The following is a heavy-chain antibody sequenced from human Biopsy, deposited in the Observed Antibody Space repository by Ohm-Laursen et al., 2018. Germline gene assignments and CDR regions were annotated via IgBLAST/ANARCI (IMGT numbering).Heavy chain of an antibody. J-gene: IGHJ2*01. Sequence: ASVKASCNASGGTFTTYAISWVRQAPGQGLEWMGRIIPIVGITHYAQKFRGRVTITADKSMSTAYMELSSLTADDTAVYYCARGRRHCSGTCSRWYFDLWGRGTLVTVSS. V-gene: IGHV1-69*04. CDR3: ARGRRHCSGTCSRWYFDL. CDR1: GGTFTTYA. CDR2: IIPIVGIT. D-gene: IGHD2-2*01.